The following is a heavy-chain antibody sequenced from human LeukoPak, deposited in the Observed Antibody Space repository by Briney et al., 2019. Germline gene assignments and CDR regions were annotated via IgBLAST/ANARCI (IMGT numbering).Heavy chain of an antibody. D-gene: IGHD4-17*01. J-gene: IGHJ3*02. CDR3: AREREWDYGDYSDAFDI. CDR2: IYYSGST. CDR1: GGSISSYY. V-gene: IGHV4-59*12. Sequence: SETLSLTCTVSGGSISSYYWSWIRQPPGKGLEWIGYIYYSGSTSYNPPLKSRVTISADTSKNQFSLKLNSVTATDTAVYYCAREREWDYGDYSDAFDIWGQGTMVTVSS.